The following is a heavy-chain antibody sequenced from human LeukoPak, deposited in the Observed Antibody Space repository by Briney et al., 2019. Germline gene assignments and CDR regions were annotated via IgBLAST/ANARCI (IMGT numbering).Heavy chain of an antibody. Sequence: PGRSLRLSCAASGFTFRSYDMHWVRQAPGKGLQWVADISYDGSNKYHTDSVKGRFTISRDNSKNTLYLQMNSLRAEDTAVYYCAKDSEIAAAGSYWYFDLWGRGTLVTVSS. CDR3: AKDSEIAAAGSYWYFDL. CDR1: GFTFRSYD. J-gene: IGHJ2*01. V-gene: IGHV3-30*18. CDR2: ISYDGSNK. D-gene: IGHD6-13*01.